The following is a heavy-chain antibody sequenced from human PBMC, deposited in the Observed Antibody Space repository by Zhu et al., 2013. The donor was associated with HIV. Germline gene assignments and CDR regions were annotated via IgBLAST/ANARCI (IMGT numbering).Heavy chain of an antibody. Sequence: QVQLQQWGAGLLKPSETLSLTCAVYGTSFNDYFWGWIRQAPGKGLEWIGDINHSGSSNYNPSLKSRVSISVDTSKNQFSLRLTSVTAADTAVYYCAREWVTMGTTGSFDLWG. CDR1: GTSFNDYF. D-gene: IGHD4-17*01. CDR2: INHSGSS. CDR3: AREWVTMGTTGSFDL. V-gene: IGHV4-34*02. J-gene: IGHJ3*01.